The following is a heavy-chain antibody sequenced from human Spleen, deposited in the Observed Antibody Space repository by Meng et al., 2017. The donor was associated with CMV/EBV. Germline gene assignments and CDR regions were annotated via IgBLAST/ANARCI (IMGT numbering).Heavy chain of an antibody. J-gene: IGHJ4*02. Sequence: LMLSCTASAFTFRNFGMSWVRQALGKGLEWVSHISDSGGSTYYADSVKGRFTISRDNSKNTLYLQMNSLRAEDTAVYYCATLYGAEDYWGQGTLVTVSS. V-gene: IGHV3-23*01. CDR3: ATLYGAEDY. CDR1: AFTFRNFG. CDR2: ISDSGGST. D-gene: IGHD4/OR15-4a*01.